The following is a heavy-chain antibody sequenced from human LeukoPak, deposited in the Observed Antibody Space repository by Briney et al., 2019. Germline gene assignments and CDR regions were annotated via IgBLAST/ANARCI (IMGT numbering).Heavy chain of an antibody. CDR3: ARINYYDSSGLNWFDP. Sequence: PSETLSLTCTVSGGSVSSYYWSWIRQPPGKGLEWIGYIYYSGSTNYNPSLKSRVTISVDTSKNQFSLKLNSVTAADTAVYYCARINYYDSSGLNWFDPWGQGTLVTVSS. D-gene: IGHD3-22*01. CDR2: IYYSGST. J-gene: IGHJ5*02. CDR1: GGSVSSYY. V-gene: IGHV4-59*02.